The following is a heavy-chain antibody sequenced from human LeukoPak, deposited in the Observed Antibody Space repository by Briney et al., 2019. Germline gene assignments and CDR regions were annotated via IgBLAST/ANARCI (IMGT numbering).Heavy chain of an antibody. V-gene: IGHV3-23*01. CDR2: ISGSGGST. CDR3: AKLRRAGYSSSWYRNWFDP. D-gene: IGHD6-13*01. CDR1: GFTFSSYA. Sequence: GGSLRLSCAASGFTFSSYAMSWVRQAPGKGLEWVSAISGSGGSTYYADSVKGRFTISRDNSKNTLYLQMNSLRAEDTAVYYCAKLRRAGYSSSWYRNWFDPWGQETLVTVSS. J-gene: IGHJ5*02.